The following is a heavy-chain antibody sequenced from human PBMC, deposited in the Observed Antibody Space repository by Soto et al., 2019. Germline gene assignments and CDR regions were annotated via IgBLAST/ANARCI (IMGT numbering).Heavy chain of an antibody. D-gene: IGHD1-26*01. CDR1: GFTFSSYA. CDR3: AKRTVGGGLDL. J-gene: IGHJ2*01. Sequence: EVQLLESGGGLVQPGGSLRLSCAASGFTFSSYAMSWVRQAPGKGLEWVSVISGSGGSTYYADSVKGRFTISRDNSKNTLCLQLKSLCAQATAVDYGAKRTVGGGLDLWGRGTRATVSS. CDR2: ISGSGGST. V-gene: IGHV3-23*01.